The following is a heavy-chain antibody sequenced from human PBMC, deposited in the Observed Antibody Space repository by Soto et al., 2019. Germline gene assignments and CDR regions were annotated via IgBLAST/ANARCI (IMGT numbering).Heavy chain of an antibody. J-gene: IGHJ3*02. CDR1: GFTFSSYW. CDR2: INSDGSST. V-gene: IGHV3-74*01. Sequence: EVQLVESGGGLVQPGGSLRLSCAASGFTFSSYWMHWVRQAPGKGLVWVSRINSDGSSTTYADSVKGRFTISRDNAKNTLYRQMNSMRDEDTAVYYCARGGYQLLFAFDIWGQGTMVTVSS. CDR3: ARGGYQLLFAFDI. D-gene: IGHD2-2*01.